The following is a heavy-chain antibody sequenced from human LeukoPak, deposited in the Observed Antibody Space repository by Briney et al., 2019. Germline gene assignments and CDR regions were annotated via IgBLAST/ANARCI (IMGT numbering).Heavy chain of an antibody. CDR2: IRSSGSTI. V-gene: IGHV3-48*03. D-gene: IGHD2-2*01. CDR1: GFTFSSYE. Sequence: GGSLRLSCAASGFTFSSYEMNWVRQAPGKGLEWVSYIRSSGSTIYYADSVKGRFTISRDNAKNSLYLQMNSLRAEDTAVYYCARARCSSTSCYRGCYGMDVWGQGTTVTVSS. CDR3: ARARCSSTSCYRGCYGMDV. J-gene: IGHJ6*02.